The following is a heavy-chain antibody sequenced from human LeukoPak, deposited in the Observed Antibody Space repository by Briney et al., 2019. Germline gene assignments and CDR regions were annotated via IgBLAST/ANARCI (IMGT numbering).Heavy chain of an antibody. D-gene: IGHD3/OR15-3a*01. Sequence: SETLSLTCTVSGGSINSYYWSWIRQPPEKGLEWIGYIYYSGSTNYNPSLKSRVSISVDTSKNQFSLKLSSVTAADTAVYYCARHSSVWTSTTRTWGPTAFDIWGRGTMVTVSS. CDR3: ARHSSVWTSTTRTWGPTAFDI. J-gene: IGHJ3*02. CDR2: IYYSGST. V-gene: IGHV4-59*08. CDR1: GGSINSYY.